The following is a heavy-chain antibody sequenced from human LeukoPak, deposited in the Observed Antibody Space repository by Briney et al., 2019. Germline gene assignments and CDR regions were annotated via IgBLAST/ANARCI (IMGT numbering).Heavy chain of an antibody. V-gene: IGHV3-30*04. CDR1: GFTFSSYA. D-gene: IGHD5-12*01. Sequence: GGSLRLSCAASGFTFSSYAMHWVRQAPGKGLEWVALISFDGSDKYYADSVKGRFTISRDNAKNTLYLQMNSLRAEDTAVYYCARVNSGYDPNFDYWGQGTLVTVSS. J-gene: IGHJ4*02. CDR2: ISFDGSDK. CDR3: ARVNSGYDPNFDY.